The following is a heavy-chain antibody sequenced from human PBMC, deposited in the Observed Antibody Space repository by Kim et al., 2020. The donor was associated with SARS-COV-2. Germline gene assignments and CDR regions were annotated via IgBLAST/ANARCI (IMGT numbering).Heavy chain of an antibody. V-gene: IGHV3-21*01. J-gene: IGHJ6*02. CDR1: GFTFSSYS. D-gene: IGHD3-10*01. CDR2: ISSSSCYI. Sequence: GGSLRLSCAASGFTFSSYSMNWVRQAPGKGLEWVSSISSSSCYIYYGDSVKGRFTISRDNAKNSLYLQMNSLRDEDTAVYYCARGLYYYGSGCFWEDSYYYYGIDVWDQGTTVAVSS. CDR3: ARGLYYYGSGCFWEDSYYYYGIDV.